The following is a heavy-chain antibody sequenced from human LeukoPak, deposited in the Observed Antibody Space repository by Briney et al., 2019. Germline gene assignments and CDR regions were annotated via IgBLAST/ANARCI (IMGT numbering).Heavy chain of an antibody. Sequence: SETLSLICTVSGGSFNAYYWSWIRQPPGKGLEWIGYIYYIGITNYNPSLKNRVIISVDTSKNQFSLQLSSVTAADTAVYYCARTGSGNYYRPFDFWGQGTLVTVSS. CDR3: ARTGSGNYYRPFDF. V-gene: IGHV4-59*01. CDR1: GGSFNAYY. J-gene: IGHJ4*02. D-gene: IGHD3-10*01. CDR2: IYYIGIT.